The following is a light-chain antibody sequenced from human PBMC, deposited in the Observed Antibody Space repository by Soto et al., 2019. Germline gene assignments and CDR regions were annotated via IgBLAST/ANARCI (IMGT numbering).Light chain of an antibody. CDR1: QSISTY. Sequence: MTQSPSSLSASLGENPPIPCRASQSISTYLNWYQHKPGPAPRLLIHSTSTWASGIPARFSGSGSGTEFTLTISSLQSEDSAVYYCQQRYRWPNTFGQGTRLEIK. CDR3: QQRYRWPNT. CDR2: STS. V-gene: IGKV3D-15*01. J-gene: IGKJ5*01.